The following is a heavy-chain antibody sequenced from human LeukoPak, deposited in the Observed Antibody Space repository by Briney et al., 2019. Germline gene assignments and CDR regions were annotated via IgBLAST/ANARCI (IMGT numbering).Heavy chain of an antibody. V-gene: IGHV3-53*01. Sequence: GGSLRLSCAPSGFTVSSSYMSWVRQAPGKGLEWVSVIYSGGNTYYAGSVKGRFTISRDNSKNTLFLQMNSLKAEDTALYYCARGYYYHSSGPFDYWGQGTLVTVSS. CDR1: GFTVSSSY. CDR2: IYSGGNT. CDR3: ARGYYYHSSGPFDY. J-gene: IGHJ4*02. D-gene: IGHD3-22*01.